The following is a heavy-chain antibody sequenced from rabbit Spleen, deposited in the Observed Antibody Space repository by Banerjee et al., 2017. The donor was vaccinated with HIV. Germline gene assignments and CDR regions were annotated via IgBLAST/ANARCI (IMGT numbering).Heavy chain of an antibody. J-gene: IGHJ4*01. Sequence: QEQLVESGGGLVQPEGSLTLTCTASGFSFSSSYYMCWVRQAPGKGLEWIGCIGTGSGSTYYASWAKGRFTISKTSSTTVDLKMTSLTAADTATYFCVREVAARFNLWGPGTLVTVS. CDR2: IGTGSGST. V-gene: IGHV1S45*01. CDR1: GFSFSSSYY. D-gene: IGHD4-1*01. CDR3: VREVAARFNL.